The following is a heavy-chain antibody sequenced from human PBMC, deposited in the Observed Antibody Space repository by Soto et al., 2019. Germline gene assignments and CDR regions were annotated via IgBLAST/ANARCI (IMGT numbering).Heavy chain of an antibody. CDR3: ARPRHSYGRGYDAFDI. D-gene: IGHD5-18*01. J-gene: IGHJ3*02. CDR2: IYYSGIT. CDR1: VGSISISSYC. V-gene: IGHV4-39*01. Sequence: TSETLSVTCTFCVGSISISSYCWGWIRQPPGKGLEWIGSIYYSGITYYNPSLKSRVTISVDTSKNQFSLKLSSVTAADTAVYYCARPRHSYGRGYDAFDIWGQGTMVTVSS.